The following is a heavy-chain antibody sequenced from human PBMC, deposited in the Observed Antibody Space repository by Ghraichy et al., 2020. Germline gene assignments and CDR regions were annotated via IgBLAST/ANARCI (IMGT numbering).Heavy chain of an antibody. J-gene: IGHJ6*02. Sequence: GGSLRLSCAASGFTFSSYAMSWVRQAPGKGLEWVSAISGSGGSTYYADSVKGRFTISRDNSKNTLYLQMNSLRAEDTAVYYCAKDPVRDPIPGLRYYGMDVWGQGTTVTVSS. CDR3: AKDPVRDPIPGLRYYGMDV. D-gene: IGHD3-9*01. CDR1: GFTFSSYA. CDR2: ISGSGGST. V-gene: IGHV3-23*01.